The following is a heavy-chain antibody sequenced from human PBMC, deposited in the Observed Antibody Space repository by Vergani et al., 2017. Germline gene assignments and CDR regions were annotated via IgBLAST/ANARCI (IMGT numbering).Heavy chain of an antibody. Sequence: QVQLVQSGAEVKKPGASVKVSCKASGYTFTGYYMHWVRQAPGQGLEWMGWINPNSGGTNYAQKFQGRVTMTRDTSISTAYMELSRLRSDDTAVYCCASSNWNHVRPIYAFDIWGQGTMVTVSS. CDR1: GYTFTGYY. D-gene: IGHD1-14*01. V-gene: IGHV1-2*02. CDR2: INPNSGGT. CDR3: ASSNWNHVRPIYAFDI. J-gene: IGHJ3*02.